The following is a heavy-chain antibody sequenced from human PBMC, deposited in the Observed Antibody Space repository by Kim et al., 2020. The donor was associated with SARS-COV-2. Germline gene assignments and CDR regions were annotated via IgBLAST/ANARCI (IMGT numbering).Heavy chain of an antibody. V-gene: IGHV3-11*06. D-gene: IGHD3-3*01. J-gene: IGHJ4*02. CDR2: ISSSSSYT. Sequence: GGSLRLSCAASGFTFSDYYMSWIRQAPGKGLEWVSYISSSSSYTNYAYSVKCRFTISSANPKNSLYLQMNILRAEATAVYYCASDRLVLIDFLSGPPAEHFDYWGQGRLVNVCS. CDR3: ASDRLVLIDFLSGPPAEHFDY. CDR1: GFTFSDYY.